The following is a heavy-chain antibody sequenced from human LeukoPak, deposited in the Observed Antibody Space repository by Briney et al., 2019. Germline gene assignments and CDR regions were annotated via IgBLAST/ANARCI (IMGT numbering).Heavy chain of an antibody. V-gene: IGHV3-23*01. Sequence: PGGSPRLSCAASGFTFSSYAMSWVRQAPGKGLEWVSAISGSGGSTYYADSVKGRFTISRDNSKNTLYLQMNSLRAEDTAVYYCAKARYSSSWYYFDYWGQGTLVTVSS. CDR1: GFTFSSYA. CDR2: ISGSGGST. D-gene: IGHD6-13*01. J-gene: IGHJ4*02. CDR3: AKARYSSSWYYFDY.